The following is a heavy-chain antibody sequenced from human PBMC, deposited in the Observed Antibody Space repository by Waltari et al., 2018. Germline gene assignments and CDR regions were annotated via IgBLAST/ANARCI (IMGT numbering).Heavy chain of an antibody. Sequence: QVQLQESGPGLVKPSETLSLTCTVSGGPISSHYWSWIRQPPGKGLEWIGYIYYRGSTNYNPPLKSRVTISVDTAKNQFSLKLSSVTAADTAVYYCARDRVDTAMVIGYYGMDVWGQGTTVTVSS. J-gene: IGHJ6*02. CDR3: ARDRVDTAMVIGYYGMDV. CDR2: IYYRGST. CDR1: GGPISSHY. D-gene: IGHD5-18*01. V-gene: IGHV4-59*11.